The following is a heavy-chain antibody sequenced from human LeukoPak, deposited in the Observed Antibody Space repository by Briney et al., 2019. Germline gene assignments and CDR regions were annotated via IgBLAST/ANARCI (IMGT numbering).Heavy chain of an antibody. CDR2: ISSSSSYI. Sequence: GGSLRLSCAASGFTFSSYSMNWVRQAPGKGLELVSSISSSSSYIYYADSVKGRFTISTDNAKNSLYLQMNSLRAEDTAVYYCAKGVGYSYGYWYMDVWGKGTTVTVSS. V-gene: IGHV3-21*01. CDR1: GFTFSSYS. D-gene: IGHD5-18*01. J-gene: IGHJ6*03. CDR3: AKGVGYSYGYWYMDV.